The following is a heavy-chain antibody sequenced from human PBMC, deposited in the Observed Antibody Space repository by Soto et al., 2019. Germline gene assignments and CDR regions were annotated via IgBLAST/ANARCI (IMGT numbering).Heavy chain of an antibody. CDR3: ARSGSSWNLREFDS. Sequence: GASVKVSCKASAYTFTNYGISLVRQAPGEGLEWMGWISAYNGNINYAQKLRGRVTMTTDTSTSSAYLEVRSPRSDDTAVYYCARSGSSWNLREFDSWGQGTLVTVSS. V-gene: IGHV1-18*01. CDR2: ISAYNGNI. CDR1: AYTFTNYG. J-gene: IGHJ4*02. D-gene: IGHD6-13*01.